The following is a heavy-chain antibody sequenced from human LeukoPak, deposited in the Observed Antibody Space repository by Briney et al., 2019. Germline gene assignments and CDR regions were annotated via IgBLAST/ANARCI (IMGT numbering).Heavy chain of an antibody. V-gene: IGHV3-23*01. CDR1: GFTFSSYA. D-gene: IGHD3-10*01. CDR3: AKCRVGKVRRGGGPDYGMDV. CDR2: ISGSGGST. J-gene: IGHJ6*02. Sequence: GGSLRLSCAASGFTFSSYAMSWVRQAPGKGLEWVSGISGSGGSTYYADSVKGRFTISRDNFKSTLYLQMNSLRAEDTAVYYCAKCRVGKVRRGGGPDYGMDVWGQGTTVTVSS.